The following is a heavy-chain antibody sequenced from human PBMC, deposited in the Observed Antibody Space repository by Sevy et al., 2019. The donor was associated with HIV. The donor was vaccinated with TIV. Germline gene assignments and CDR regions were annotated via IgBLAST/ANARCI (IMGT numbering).Heavy chain of an antibody. J-gene: IGHJ4*02. Sequence: GGSLRLSCSASGFTFSSYPMHWVRQAPGKGLEYVSLISGNGGSTYYADSVKGRFTISRDNFKKTLDLQMSSLRAEDTAVYYCVTRGGLVGATDFDYWGQGTRVTVSS. CDR2: ISGNGGST. D-gene: IGHD1-26*01. CDR3: VTRGGLVGATDFDY. V-gene: IGHV3-64D*06. CDR1: GFTFSSYP.